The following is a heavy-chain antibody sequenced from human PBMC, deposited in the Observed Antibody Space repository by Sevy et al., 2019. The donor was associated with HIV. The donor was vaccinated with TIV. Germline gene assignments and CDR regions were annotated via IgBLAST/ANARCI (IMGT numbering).Heavy chain of an antibody. CDR3: ARALISIAAEDHYYYYGMDV. Sequence: ASVKVSCKASGYTFTGYYMHWVRQAPGQGLEWMGWINPNSGGTNYAQKFQGRVTMTRDTSISTAYMELSRLRSDDTAVYYCARALISIAAEDHYYYYGMDVWGQGTTVTVSS. J-gene: IGHJ6*02. CDR1: GYTFTGYY. V-gene: IGHV1-2*02. CDR2: INPNSGGT. D-gene: IGHD6-6*01.